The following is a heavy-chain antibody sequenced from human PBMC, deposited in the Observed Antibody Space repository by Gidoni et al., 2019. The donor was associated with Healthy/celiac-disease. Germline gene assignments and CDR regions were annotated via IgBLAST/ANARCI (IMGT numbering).Heavy chain of an antibody. CDR1: GFTFRNAG. V-gene: IGHV3-15*01. CDR2: IKSKTDGGTT. J-gene: IGHJ5*02. Sequence: EVQLVESGGGLVKPGGSLRLSCAASGFTFRNAGMSWVRKAPGQGLEWVGRIKSKTDGGTTDYAAPVKGRFTISRDDSKNTLYLQMNSLKTEDTAVYYCSMITFGGANWFDPWGQGTLVTVSS. CDR3: SMITFGGANWFDP. D-gene: IGHD3-16*01.